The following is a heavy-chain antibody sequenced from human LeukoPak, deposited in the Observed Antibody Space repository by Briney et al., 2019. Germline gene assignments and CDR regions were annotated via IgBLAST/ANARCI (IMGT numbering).Heavy chain of an antibody. CDR1: GFTFSSYS. CDR2: ISSSSSYI. Sequence: GGSLRLSCAAPGFTFSSYSMNWVRQAPGKGLEWVSSISSSSSYIYYADSVKGRFTISRDNAKNSLYLQMNSLRAEDTAVYYCASGRCTNGVCYKGYYWGQGTLVTVSS. V-gene: IGHV3-21*01. CDR3: ASGRCTNGVCYKGYY. J-gene: IGHJ4*02. D-gene: IGHD2-8*01.